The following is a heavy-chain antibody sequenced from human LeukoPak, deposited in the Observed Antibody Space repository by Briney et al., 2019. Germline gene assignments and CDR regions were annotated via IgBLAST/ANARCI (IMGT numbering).Heavy chain of an antibody. CDR2: INTNTGNP. CDR3: ARGPLVIYSGDFWSGYYPGYFDY. V-gene: IGHV7-4-1*02. D-gene: IGHD3-3*01. J-gene: IGHJ4*02. Sequence: ASVKVSCKASGYTFTSYAMNWVRQAPGQGLEWMGWINTNTGNPTYAQGFTGRFVFSLDTSVSTAYLQISSLKAEDTAVYYCARGPLVIYSGDFWSGYYPGYFDYWGQGTLVTVSS. CDR1: GYTFTSYA.